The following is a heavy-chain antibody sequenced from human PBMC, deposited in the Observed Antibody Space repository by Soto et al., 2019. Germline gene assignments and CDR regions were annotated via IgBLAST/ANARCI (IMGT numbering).Heavy chain of an antibody. CDR2: ISAGGDNT. CDR1: GFIFSIYA. J-gene: IGHJ4*02. Sequence: GGSLRLSCEASGFIFSIYAMSWVRQVPGKGLEWVSDISAGGDNTYYADSVKGRFTISRDNSKNTLYLQMNSLRAEDTAVYYCARDQGIAAAGGDLDYWGQGTLVTVSS. CDR3: ARDQGIAAAGGDLDY. D-gene: IGHD6-13*01. V-gene: IGHV3-23*01.